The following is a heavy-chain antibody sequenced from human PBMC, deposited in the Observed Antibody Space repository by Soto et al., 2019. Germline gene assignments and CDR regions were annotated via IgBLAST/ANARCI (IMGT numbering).Heavy chain of an antibody. D-gene: IGHD3-16*01. CDR2: INGYNGNT. J-gene: IGHJ6*02. CDR1: GYTFTRSG. CDR3: ARMGDGPYYYYGMDV. V-gene: IGHV1-18*01. Sequence: QVQLVQSGAEVKKPGASVKVSCKASGYTFTRSGISWVRQAPGQGLEWMGWINGYNGNTNYTQKFQGRITMTTDTPXRTAYMELRSLRSDDTAVYYCARMGDGPYYYYGMDVWGQGTTVIVSS.